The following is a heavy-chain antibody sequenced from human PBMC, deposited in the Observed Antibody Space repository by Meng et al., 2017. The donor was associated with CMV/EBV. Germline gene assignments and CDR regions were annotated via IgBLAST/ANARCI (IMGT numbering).Heavy chain of an antibody. D-gene: IGHD3-9*01. CDR1: GFTFSSYA. CDR3: ATYYSSLTGYYLLGGY. Sequence: GESLKISCAASGFTFSSYAMSWVRQAPGKGLEWVANINQGGSEKNYVDSVKGRFTISRDNAKNSLYLQMNSLRGEDTAVYYCATYYSSLTGYYLLGGYWGQGTLVTVSS. J-gene: IGHJ4*02. CDR2: INQGGSEK. V-gene: IGHV3-7*01.